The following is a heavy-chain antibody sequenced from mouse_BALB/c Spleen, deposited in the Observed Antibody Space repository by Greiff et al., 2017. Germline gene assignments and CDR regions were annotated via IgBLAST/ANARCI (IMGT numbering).Heavy chain of an antibody. J-gene: IGHJ3*01. CDR2: ISSGGST. V-gene: IGHV5-6-5*01. CDR3: ARRKGDEAWFAY. D-gene: IGHD3-3*01. CDR1: GFTFSSYA. Sequence: EVKLVESGGGLVKPGGSLKLSCAASGFTFSSYAMSWVRQTPEKRLEWVASISSGGSTYYPDSVKGRFTISRDNARNILYLQMSSLRSEDTAMYYCARRKGDEAWFAYWGQGTPVTVSA.